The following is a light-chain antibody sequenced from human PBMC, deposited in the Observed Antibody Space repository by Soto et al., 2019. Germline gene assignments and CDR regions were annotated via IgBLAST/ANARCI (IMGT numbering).Light chain of an antibody. CDR1: QSVSSSY. CDR3: QQYGGSGKA. V-gene: IGKV3-20*01. Sequence: DIVLTQSPGTLSLSPGERATLSCRASQSVSSSYLAWYQQKPGQAPRLLIYGASNRATGIPDRFSGSGSGTDFTLTISRLEPEDFAVYYCQQYGGSGKAFGQGTKVDIK. CDR2: GAS. J-gene: IGKJ1*01.